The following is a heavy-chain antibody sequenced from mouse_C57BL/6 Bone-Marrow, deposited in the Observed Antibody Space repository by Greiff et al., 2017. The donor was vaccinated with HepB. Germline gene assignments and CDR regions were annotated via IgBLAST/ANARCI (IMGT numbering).Heavy chain of an antibody. D-gene: IGHD3-2*02. CDR3: ARQLRLPCYYAMDY. V-gene: IGHV5-2*01. CDR1: EYEFPSHD. CDR2: INSDGGST. Sequence: EVKLMESGGGLVQPGESLKLSCESNEYEFPSHDMSWVRKTPEKRLELVAAINSDGGSTYYPDTRERRFIISRDNTKKTLYLQMSSLRSEDTALYYCARQLRLPCYYAMDYWGQGTSVTVSS. J-gene: IGHJ4*01.